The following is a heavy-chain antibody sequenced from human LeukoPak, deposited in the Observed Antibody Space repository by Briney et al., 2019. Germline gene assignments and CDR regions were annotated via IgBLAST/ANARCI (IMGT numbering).Heavy chain of an antibody. D-gene: IGHD2-15*01. J-gene: IGHJ3*02. Sequence: SETLSLTCAVYGGSFSGYYWSWIRQPPGKGLEWIGEINHSGSTNYNPSLKSRVTISVDTSKNQFSLKLSSVTAADTAVYYCARGRRTLGYCSGGSCYSGYAFDIWGQGTMVTVSS. CDR2: INHSGST. V-gene: IGHV4-34*01. CDR3: ARGRRTLGYCSGGSCYSGYAFDI. CDR1: GGSFSGYY.